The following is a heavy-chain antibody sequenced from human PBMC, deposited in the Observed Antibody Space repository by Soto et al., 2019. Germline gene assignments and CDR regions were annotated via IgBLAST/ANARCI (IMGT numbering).Heavy chain of an antibody. CDR3: ARTGAYYYDSSGYYLFDY. CDR1: GFTFSSYA. CDR2: ISYDGSNK. D-gene: IGHD3-22*01. V-gene: IGHV3-30-3*01. Sequence: GGSLRLSCAASGFTFSSYAMHWVRQAPGKGLEWVAVISYDGSNKYYADSVKGRFTISRDNSKNTWYLQMNSLRAEDTAVYYCARTGAYYYDSSGYYLFDYWGQGTLVTVSS. J-gene: IGHJ4*02.